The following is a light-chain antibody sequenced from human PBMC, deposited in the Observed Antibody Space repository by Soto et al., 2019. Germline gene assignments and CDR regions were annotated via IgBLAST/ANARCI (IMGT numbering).Light chain of an antibody. V-gene: IGKV1-5*03. Sequence: DIQMTQSPSILSASVGDRVTITCRASQSISSWLAWYQQKPGKAPNLLIHKASHLESGVPSRFSGSGSGTEFTLTISSLQPGDFATYYCQQSFSTLRGTFGPGTKVDIK. CDR3: QQSFSTLRGT. CDR1: QSISSW. CDR2: KAS. J-gene: IGKJ3*01.